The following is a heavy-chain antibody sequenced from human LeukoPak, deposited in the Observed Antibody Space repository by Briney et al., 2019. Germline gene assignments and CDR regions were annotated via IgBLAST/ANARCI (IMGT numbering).Heavy chain of an antibody. V-gene: IGHV3-15*01. J-gene: IGHJ4*02. D-gene: IGHD3-9*01. Sequence: PGGSLRLSCAASGFTFSNAWMSWVRQAPGKGLEWVGRIKSKTDGGTTDYAAPVKGGFTISRDDSKNTLYLQMNSLKTEDTAVYYCTTGRCYDILTGDYWGQGTLVTVSS. CDR2: IKSKTDGGTT. CDR3: TTGRCYDILTGDY. CDR1: GFTFSNAW.